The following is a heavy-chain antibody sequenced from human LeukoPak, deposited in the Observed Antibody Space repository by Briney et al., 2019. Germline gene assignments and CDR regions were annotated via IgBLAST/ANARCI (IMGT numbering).Heavy chain of an antibody. D-gene: IGHD6-13*01. CDR2: INHSGST. Sequence: PSETLSLPCAVYGGSFSGCYWSWIRQPPGKGLEWIGEINHSGSTNYNPSLKSRVTISVHTSKNQFSLKLSSVTAADAAVYYCAGGVIAAAVNWFDPWGQGTLVTVSS. CDR3: AGGVIAAAVNWFDP. V-gene: IGHV4-34*01. J-gene: IGHJ5*02. CDR1: GGSFSGCY.